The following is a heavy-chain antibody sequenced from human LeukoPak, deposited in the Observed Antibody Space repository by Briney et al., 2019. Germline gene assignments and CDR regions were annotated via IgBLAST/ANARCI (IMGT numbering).Heavy chain of an antibody. CDR3: AREGIMEYYGMDV. CDR2: IYSGGST. Sequence: GGSLRLSCAASGVTVRSNYMSWVRQAPGKGLEWGSVIYSGGSTYYADSVKGRFTISRDNSKKTLYLQMNSLRAEDTAVYYCAREGIMEYYGMDVWGPGITVTVSS. CDR1: GVTVRSNY. D-gene: IGHD3-16*01. J-gene: IGHJ6*02. V-gene: IGHV3-53*01.